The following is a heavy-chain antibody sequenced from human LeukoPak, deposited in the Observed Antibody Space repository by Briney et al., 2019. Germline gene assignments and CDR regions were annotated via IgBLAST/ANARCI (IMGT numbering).Heavy chain of an antibody. CDR1: GGSISSYY. Sequence: SETLSLTCTVSGGSISSYYWSWIRQPPGKGLEWIGYIYTSGSTNYNPSLKSRVTISVDTSKNQFSLKLSSATAADTAVYYCARCPMFPRKSGWFDPWGQGTLVTVSS. D-gene: IGHD3-10*02. V-gene: IGHV4-4*09. J-gene: IGHJ5*02. CDR2: IYTSGST. CDR3: ARCPMFPRKSGWFDP.